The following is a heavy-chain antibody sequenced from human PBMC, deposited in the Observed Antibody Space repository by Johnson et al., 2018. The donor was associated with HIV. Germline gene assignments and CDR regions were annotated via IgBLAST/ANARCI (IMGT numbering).Heavy chain of an antibody. CDR1: GFTFSNAW. J-gene: IGHJ3*02. CDR3: ANWDYYYGSGYAFDI. D-gene: IGHD3-10*01. Sequence: VQLVESGGGLVQPGGSLRLSCAASGFTFSNAWMSWVRQAPGKGLEWVGRIKRKFAGGTTDFAAPVNGRFTISGDGSKNTLYLQMNSLRAEDTAVYYCANWDYYYGSGYAFDIWGQGTMVTVSS. V-gene: IGHV3-15*01. CDR2: IKRKFAGGTT.